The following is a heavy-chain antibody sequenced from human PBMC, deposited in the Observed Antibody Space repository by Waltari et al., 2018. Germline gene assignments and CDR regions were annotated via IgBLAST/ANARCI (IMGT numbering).Heavy chain of an antibody. CDR2: VEPEDGET. CDR3: ATLNRGDFWSGSNWFDP. J-gene: IGHJ5*02. V-gene: IGHV1-69-2*01. D-gene: IGHD3-3*01. Sequence: EVQLVQSGAEVKKPGATVKISCKASGYTFTDYYMHWVQQAPGKGLEWMGRVEPEDGETIYAEKFQGRVTITADTSTDTAYMELSSLRSEDTAVYYCATLNRGDFWSGSNWFDPWGQGTLVTVSS. CDR1: GYTFTDYY.